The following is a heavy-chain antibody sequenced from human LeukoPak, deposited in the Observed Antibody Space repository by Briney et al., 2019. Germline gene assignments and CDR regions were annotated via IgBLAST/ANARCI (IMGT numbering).Heavy chain of an antibody. D-gene: IGHD1-26*01. CDR3: ARGNSGSYYRNWFDP. J-gene: IGHJ5*02. CDR2: ISYDGSNK. CDR1: GFTFSSYA. V-gene: IGHV3-30-3*01. Sequence: GGSLRLSCAASGFTFSSYAMHWVRQAPGKGLEWVAVISYDGSNKYYADSVKGRFTISGDNSKNTLYLQMNSLRAEDTAVYYCARGNSGSYYRNWFDPWGQGTLVTVSS.